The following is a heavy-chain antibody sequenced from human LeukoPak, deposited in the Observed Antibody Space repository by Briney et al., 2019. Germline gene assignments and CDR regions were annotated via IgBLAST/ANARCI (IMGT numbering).Heavy chain of an antibody. V-gene: IGHV3-30*03. J-gene: IGHJ4*02. CDR3: ATLDIVATRGRPFDY. CDR1: GFTFSSYG. D-gene: IGHD5-12*01. Sequence: PGGSLRLSCAASGFTFSSYGMHWVRQAPGKGLEWVAVISYDGSNKYYADSVKGRFTISRDNSKNTLYLQMNSLRAEDTAVYYCATLDIVATRGRPFDYWGQGTLVTVSS. CDR2: ISYDGSNK.